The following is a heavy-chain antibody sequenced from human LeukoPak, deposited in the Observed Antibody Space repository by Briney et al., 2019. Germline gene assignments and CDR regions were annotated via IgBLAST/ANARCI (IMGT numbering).Heavy chain of an antibody. Sequence: PSETLSLTCTVSGGSVSSGSYYWSWTRQPPGKGLEWIGYIYYSGSTNYNPSLKSRVTISVDTSKNQFSLKLSSVTAADPAVYYCARDRGYSYGDRYYFDYWGQGTLVTVSS. CDR1: GGSVSSGSYY. CDR2: IYYSGST. J-gene: IGHJ4*02. V-gene: IGHV4-61*01. D-gene: IGHD5-18*01. CDR3: ARDRGYSYGDRYYFDY.